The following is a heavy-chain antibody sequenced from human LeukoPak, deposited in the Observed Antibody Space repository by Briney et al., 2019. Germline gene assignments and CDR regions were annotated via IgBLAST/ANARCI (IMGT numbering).Heavy chain of an antibody. CDR1: GFTFSSYA. CDR3: AKSTGSSWYYFDY. Sequence: GGSLRLSCAASGFTFSSYAMSWVRQAPGKGLEWVSAISGSGGSTYYADSVKGRFTISRDNSKNTLYLQLNSLRAEDTAVYYCAKSTGSSWYYFDYWGQGTLVTVSS. J-gene: IGHJ4*02. D-gene: IGHD6-13*01. V-gene: IGHV3-23*01. CDR2: ISGSGGST.